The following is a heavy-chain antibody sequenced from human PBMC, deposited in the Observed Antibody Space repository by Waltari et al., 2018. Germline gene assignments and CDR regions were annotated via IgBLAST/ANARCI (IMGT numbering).Heavy chain of an antibody. V-gene: IGHV3-30*02. CDR3: AKDFDSSGYS. CDR2: IRYDGSNK. Sequence: QVQLVESGGGVVQPGGSLRLSCAASGFTFSSYGMHWVRQAPGKGLEWVAFIRYDGSNKDYADSVKGRFTISRDNSKNTLYLQMNSLRAEDTAVYYCAKDFDSSGYSWGQGTLVTVSS. D-gene: IGHD3-22*01. J-gene: IGHJ4*02. CDR1: GFTFSSYG.